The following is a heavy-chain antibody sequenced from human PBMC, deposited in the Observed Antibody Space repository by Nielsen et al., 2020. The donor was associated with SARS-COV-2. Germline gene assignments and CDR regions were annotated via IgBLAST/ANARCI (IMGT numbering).Heavy chain of an antibody. J-gene: IGHJ6*02. Sequence: ASVKVSCKASGYTFINHDINWVRQSTGQGLEWMGWMTPNSGNTGYAQKFQGRVTTTRDTSTSTVYMELSGLRSDDTAVYYCARDLVPNSSLEDYGMDVWGQGTTVTVSS. V-gene: IGHV1-8*01. CDR1: GYTFINHD. CDR3: ARDLVPNSSLEDYGMDV. D-gene: IGHD6-19*01. CDR2: MTPNSGNT.